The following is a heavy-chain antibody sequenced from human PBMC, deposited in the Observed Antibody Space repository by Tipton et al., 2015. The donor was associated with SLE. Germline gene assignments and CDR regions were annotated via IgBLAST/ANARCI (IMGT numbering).Heavy chain of an antibody. D-gene: IGHD3-10*01. J-gene: IGHJ4*02. CDR1: GGSFSGYY. Sequence: LRLSCAVYGGSFSGYYWSWIRQPPGKGLEWIGEINHSGSTNYNPSLKSRVTISVDTSKNQFSLKLSSVTAADTAVYYCARDRGSGFDYWGQGTLVTVSS. V-gene: IGHV4-34*01. CDR3: ARDRGSGFDY. CDR2: INHSGST.